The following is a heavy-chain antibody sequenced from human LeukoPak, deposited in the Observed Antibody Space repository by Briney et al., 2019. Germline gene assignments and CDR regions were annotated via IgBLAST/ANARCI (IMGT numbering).Heavy chain of an antibody. V-gene: IGHV5-10-1*01. J-gene: IGHJ5*02. D-gene: IGHD2-15*01. Sequence: GESLKISCKGSGYSFTSYWISWVRQMPGKGLEWMGRIDPSDSYTNYSPSFQGHVTISADKSISTAYLQWSSLKASDTAMYYCARSPLRTYCSGGSCYSYNWFDPWGQGTLVTVSS. CDR3: ARSPLRTYCSGGSCYSYNWFDP. CDR1: GYSFTSYW. CDR2: IDPSDSYT.